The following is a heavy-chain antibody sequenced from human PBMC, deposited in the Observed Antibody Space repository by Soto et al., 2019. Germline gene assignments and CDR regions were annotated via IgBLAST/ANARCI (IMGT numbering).Heavy chain of an antibody. CDR1: GITFRRSA. D-gene: IGHD3-9*01. CDR2: IVVGSGST. Sequence: ASVKVSCKASGITFRRSAVQWMRQARGQPLEWIGRIVVGSGSTTYAQIVQERITITRDMSTSTVYMDLRSLRPEDTAVYYCARRTVYREFDYWGQGTLVTVSS. CDR3: ARRTVYREFDY. J-gene: IGHJ4*02. V-gene: IGHV1-58*01.